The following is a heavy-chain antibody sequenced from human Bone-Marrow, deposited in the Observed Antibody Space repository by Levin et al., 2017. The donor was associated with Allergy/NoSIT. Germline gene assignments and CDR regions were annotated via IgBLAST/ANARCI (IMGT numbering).Heavy chain of an antibody. Sequence: GGSLRLSCSASGFSFSNSNMNWVRQAPGKGLEWVSAISGSSGYIYYADSVKGRFTISRDNAKNSLYLQMNSLRPADTAIYFCARDLGPGYCSGGNCHYLDSWGQGTLLTVSS. CDR3: ARDLGPGYCSGGNCHYLDS. CDR2: ISGSSGYI. J-gene: IGHJ4*02. V-gene: IGHV3-21*01. CDR1: GFSFSNSN. D-gene: IGHD2-15*01.